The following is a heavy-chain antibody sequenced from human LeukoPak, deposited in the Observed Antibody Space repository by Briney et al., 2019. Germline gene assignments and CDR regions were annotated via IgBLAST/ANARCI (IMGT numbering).Heavy chain of an antibody. CDR1: GGPIGGSIT. J-gene: IGHJ5*02. CDR2: VHFDGRT. CDR3: ARVVTAAGLDL. Sequence: PSETLSLTCTVSGGPIGGSITWGWVRQPPGKGLEWIANVHFDGRTASNPSLRSRVTISLDTSTNQFSLKVNSVTATDTAVYYCARVVTAAGLDLWGQGILVTISS. V-gene: IGHV4-39*07. D-gene: IGHD6-25*01.